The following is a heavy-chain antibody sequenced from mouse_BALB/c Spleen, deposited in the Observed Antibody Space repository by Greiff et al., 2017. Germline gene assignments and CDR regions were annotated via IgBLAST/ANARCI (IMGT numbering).Heavy chain of an antibody. CDR2: ISSGGSYT. CDR1: GFTFSSYA. J-gene: IGHJ4*01. V-gene: IGHV5-9-3*01. D-gene: IGHD4-1*01. Sequence: EVKLMESGGGLVKPGGSLKLSCAASGFTFSSYAMSWVRQTPEKRLEWVATISSGGSYTYYPDSVKGRFTISRDNAKNTLYLQMSSLRSEDTAMYYCARTGDGAMDYWGQGTSVTVSS. CDR3: ARTGDGAMDY.